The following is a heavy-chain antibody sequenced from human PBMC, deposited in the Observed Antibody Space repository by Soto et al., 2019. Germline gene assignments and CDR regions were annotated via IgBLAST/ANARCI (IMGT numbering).Heavy chain of an antibody. D-gene: IGHD6-6*01. V-gene: IGHV3-23*01. CDR2: ISGSGGST. CDR1: GFTFSSYA. CDR3: AKASKGSYSSSPFKFY. J-gene: IGHJ4*02. Sequence: GGSLRLSCAASGFTFSSYAMSWVRQAPGKGLEWVSAISGSGGSTYYADSVKGRFTISRDNSKNTLYLQMNSLRAEDTAVYYCAKASKGSYSSSPFKFYWGQGTLVTVSS.